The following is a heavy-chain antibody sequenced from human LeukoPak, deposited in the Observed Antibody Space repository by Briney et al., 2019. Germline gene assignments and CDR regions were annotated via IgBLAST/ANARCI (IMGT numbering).Heavy chain of an antibody. D-gene: IGHD3-10*01. J-gene: IGHJ3*02. V-gene: IGHV1-2*02. CDR2: INPNSGGT. Sequence: GASVKVSCKASGYTFTGYYMHWVRQAPGQGLEWMGWINPNSGGTNYAQKFQGRVTMTRDTSISTAYMELSRLRSEETAVYYCACHRDYYGSGSYLAFDIWGQGTMVTVSS. CDR3: ACHRDYYGSGSYLAFDI. CDR1: GYTFTGYY.